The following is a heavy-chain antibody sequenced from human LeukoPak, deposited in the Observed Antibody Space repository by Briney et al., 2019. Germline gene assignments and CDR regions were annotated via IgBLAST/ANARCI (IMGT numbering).Heavy chain of an antibody. V-gene: IGHV3-48*03. D-gene: IGHD3-22*01. CDR2: ISSNGSTI. CDR3: ARFYYDSSGYPIVDY. CDR1: GFTFSRHD. Sequence: GGSLRLACVASGFTFSRHDMNWVRQAPGKGLEWVSYISSNGSTIYYADSVKGRFSISRDNAKNSLYLQMNSLRAEDTAVYYCARFYYDSSGYPIVDYWGQGTLVTVSS. J-gene: IGHJ4*02.